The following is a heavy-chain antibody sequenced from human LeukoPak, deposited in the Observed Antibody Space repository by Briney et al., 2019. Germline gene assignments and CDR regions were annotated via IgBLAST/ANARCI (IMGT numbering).Heavy chain of an antibody. J-gene: IGHJ3*02. V-gene: IGHV4-34*01. Sequence: PSETLSLTCDVNDESFSTYYWSWIRQSPGKGLEWIAEISHRGTSTYNPSLQSRVTVSVDASKNHFSLRVKSVIAADTAIYYCARKRRRGYYLNSAFDMWGQGTMVTVSS. CDR2: ISHRGTS. CDR3: ARKRRRGYYLNSAFDM. CDR1: DESFSTYY. D-gene: IGHD3-3*01.